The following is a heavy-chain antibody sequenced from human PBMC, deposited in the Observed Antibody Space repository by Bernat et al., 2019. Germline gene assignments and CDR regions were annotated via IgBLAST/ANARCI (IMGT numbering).Heavy chain of an antibody. Sequence: EVQLVESGGGLVQPGRSLRLSCTASGFTFGDYAMSWFRQAPGKGLEWVGFIRSKAYGGTTEYAASVKGRFTISRDDSKSIAYLQMNSLKTEDTAVYYCTRGGRDSSSWRRLLGVYWGQGTLVTVSS. CDR3: TRGGRDSSSWRRLLGVY. V-gene: IGHV3-49*03. CDR2: IRSKAYGGTT. J-gene: IGHJ4*02. D-gene: IGHD6-13*01. CDR1: GFTFGDYA.